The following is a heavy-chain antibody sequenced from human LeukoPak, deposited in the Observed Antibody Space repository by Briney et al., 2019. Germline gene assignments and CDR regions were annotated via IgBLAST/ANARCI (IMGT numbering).Heavy chain of an antibody. V-gene: IGHV3-48*01. D-gene: IGHD3-3*01. CDR3: ARDSDDFWSGSNWFVP. Sequence: GGSLRLSCAASGFTFSSYSMNWVRQAPGKGLEWVSYISSSSSTIYYADSVKGRFTISRDNAKNSLYLQMNSLRAEDTAVYYCARDSDDFWSGSNWFVPWGQGTLVTVSS. CDR1: GFTFSSYS. CDR2: ISSSSSTI. J-gene: IGHJ5*02.